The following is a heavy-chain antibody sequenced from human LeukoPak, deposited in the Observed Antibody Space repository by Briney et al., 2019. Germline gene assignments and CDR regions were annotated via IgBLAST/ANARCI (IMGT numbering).Heavy chain of an antibody. CDR1: GFTFSDYY. CDR2: ISSSGSTI. J-gene: IGHJ4*02. V-gene: IGHV3-11*01. Sequence: PGGSLRLSCAASGFTFSDYYVSWIRQAPGKGLEWVSYISSSGSTIYYADSVKGRFTISRDNAKNSLYLQMNSLRAEDTAVYYCARDPHRERSAGDYWGQGTLVTVSS. D-gene: IGHD1-26*01. CDR3: ARDPHRERSAGDY.